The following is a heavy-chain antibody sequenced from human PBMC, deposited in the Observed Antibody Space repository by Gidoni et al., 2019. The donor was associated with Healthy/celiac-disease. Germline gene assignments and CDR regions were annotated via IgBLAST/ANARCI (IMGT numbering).Heavy chain of an antibody. Sequence: QVQLQESGPGLVKPSQTLSLTCPVSGGSISSGSYYWRWIRQPAGKGLEWMGRIYTSGSTNYNPSLKSRVTISVDTSKNQFSLKLSSVTAADTAVYYCARGPPTWRAFDIWGQGTMVTVSS. CDR1: GGSISSGSYY. J-gene: IGHJ3*02. CDR3: ARGPPTWRAFDI. CDR2: IYTSGST. V-gene: IGHV4-61*02.